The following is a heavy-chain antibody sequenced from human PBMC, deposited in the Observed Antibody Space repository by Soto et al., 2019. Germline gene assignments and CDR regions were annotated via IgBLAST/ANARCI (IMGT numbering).Heavy chain of an antibody. D-gene: IGHD3-22*01. CDR1: GFTFDSYW. CDR2: VNSDGSIT. J-gene: IGHJ4*02. Sequence: EVRLEESGGGLVQPGGSLRLSCAASGFTFDSYWMYWVRQAPGKGLVWVSRVNSDGSITTYADSVKGRFTISRDNAKNNLSLQMNSLRVEDTAVYDFAPSKGGVVISLYFSDYWGQRALFTVSS. CDR3: APSKGGVVISLYFSDY. V-gene: IGHV3-74*01.